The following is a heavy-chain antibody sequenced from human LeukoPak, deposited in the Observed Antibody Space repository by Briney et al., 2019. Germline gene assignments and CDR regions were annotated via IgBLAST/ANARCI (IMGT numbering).Heavy chain of an antibody. CDR3: ARDIVIVPDGYFYYGLEV. D-gene: IGHD2-2*01. Sequence: EASVKVSCKASGYTFTNYFMHWVRQAPGQGLEWMGWISGYNGSTNYAQNVQGRVSMTTDTFTSTAFMELRSLRSDDTAIYFCARDIVIVPDGYFYYGLEVWGQGTTVTVSS. CDR1: GYTFTNYF. V-gene: IGHV1-18*04. CDR2: ISGYNGST. J-gene: IGHJ6*02.